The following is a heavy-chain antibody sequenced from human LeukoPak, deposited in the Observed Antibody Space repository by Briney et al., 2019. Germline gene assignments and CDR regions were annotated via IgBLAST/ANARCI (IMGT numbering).Heavy chain of an antibody. CDR3: ARANHYPSSYFDY. CDR1: GFPFNSYS. Sequence: GGSLRLSCAASGFPFNSYSMNWVRQAPGKGLEWVSYISSSSSGIYYADSVKGRFTISRDNAKNSLYLQMNSLRAEDTAVYYCARANHYPSSYFDYWGQGTLVTVSS. CDR2: ISSSSSGI. J-gene: IGHJ4*02. V-gene: IGHV3-21*01. D-gene: IGHD3-10*01.